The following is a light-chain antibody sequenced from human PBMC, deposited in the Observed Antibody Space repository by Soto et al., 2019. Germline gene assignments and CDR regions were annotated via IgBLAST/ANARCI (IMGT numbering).Light chain of an antibody. J-gene: IGKJ1*01. V-gene: IGKV3-20*01. CDR1: QSISTSY. Sequence: EIVLTQSPGTLSLSPGERATLSCRASQSISTSYLAWYQQKPGQAPRLLIYGASSRATGIPDRFSGSGSRTDFSLTISRLEPEDFAVYYCQQYGSSPPWTFGQGTKVEIK. CDR3: QQYGSSPPWT. CDR2: GAS.